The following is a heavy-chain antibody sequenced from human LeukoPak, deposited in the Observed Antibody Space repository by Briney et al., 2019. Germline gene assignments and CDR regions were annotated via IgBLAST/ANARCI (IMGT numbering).Heavy chain of an antibody. Sequence: ASVKVSCKASGYTFTSYDINWVRQATGQGLEWMGWMNPNSGNTGYAQKFQGRVTITRNTSISTAYMELSSLRPEDTAVYYCARGLSSTRAYYYYMDVWGKGTTVTVSS. CDR1: GYTFTSYD. J-gene: IGHJ6*03. D-gene: IGHD5/OR15-5a*01. CDR3: ARGLSSTRAYYYYMDV. CDR2: MNPNSGNT. V-gene: IGHV1-8*03.